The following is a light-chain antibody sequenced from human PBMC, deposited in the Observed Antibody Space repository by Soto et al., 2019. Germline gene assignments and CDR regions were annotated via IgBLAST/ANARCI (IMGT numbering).Light chain of an antibody. CDR3: QQYYSYPL. CDR2: AAS. V-gene: IGKV1-8*01. Sequence: AIRMTQSPSSLSASTGDRVTITCRASQGISSYLAWYQQKPGKAPKLLTYAASTLQSGVPSRFSGSGSGTDFTLTISCLQSEDFATYYCQQYYSYPLFGQGTRLEIK. J-gene: IGKJ5*01. CDR1: QGISSY.